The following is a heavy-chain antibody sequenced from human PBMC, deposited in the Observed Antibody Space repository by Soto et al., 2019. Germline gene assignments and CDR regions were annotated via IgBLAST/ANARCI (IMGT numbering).Heavy chain of an antibody. Sequence: ASVKVSCKASGYTFTSYDINWVRQATGQGLEWMGWMNPNSGNTGYAQKFQGRVTMTRNTSISTAYMELSSLRSEDTAVYYCARGRAWEDIVATTSKEFDYWGQGTLVTVSS. J-gene: IGHJ4*02. V-gene: IGHV1-8*01. CDR1: GYTFTSYD. D-gene: IGHD5-12*01. CDR3: ARGRAWEDIVATTSKEFDY. CDR2: MNPNSGNT.